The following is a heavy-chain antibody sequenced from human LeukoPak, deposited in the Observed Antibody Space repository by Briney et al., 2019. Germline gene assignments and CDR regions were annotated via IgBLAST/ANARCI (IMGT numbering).Heavy chain of an antibody. J-gene: IGHJ5*02. V-gene: IGHV4-31*03. Sequence: PSETLSLTCTVSGGSISSGGYYWSWIRQHPGKGLEWIGYIYYSGSTYYNPSLKSRVTISVDTSKNQFSLKLSSVTAADTAVYYCARGAYCGGDCYYWFDPWGQGTLVTVSS. CDR3: ARGAYCGGDCYYWFDP. CDR2: IYYSGST. CDR1: GGSISSGGYY. D-gene: IGHD2-21*02.